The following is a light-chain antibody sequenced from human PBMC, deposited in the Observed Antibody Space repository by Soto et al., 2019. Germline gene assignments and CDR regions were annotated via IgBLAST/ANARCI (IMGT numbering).Light chain of an antibody. J-gene: IGLJ1*01. CDR2: EVN. V-gene: IGLV2-14*01. CDR3: SSYTSSSTGV. CDR1: SSDVGGYNY. Sequence: VLTQPASVSGSPGQSITISCTGTSSDVGGYNYVSWYQQHPGKAPKLMIYEVNYRPSGVSNRFSGSKSGNTASLTISGLQAEDEADYYCSSYTSSSTGVFGTGTKVTVL.